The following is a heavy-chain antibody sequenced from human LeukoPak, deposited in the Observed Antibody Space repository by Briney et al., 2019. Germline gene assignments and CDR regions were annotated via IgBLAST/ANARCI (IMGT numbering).Heavy chain of an antibody. Sequence: GGSLRLSCAASGFTFTSYSMSWVRQAPGKGLEWVSGTSDRGDYTYYADSVKGRFTISRDNSKNTLYLQMNSLRAADTALYFCAREGYYYDSSGPIDYWGQGTRVTVSS. CDR1: GFTFTSYS. V-gene: IGHV3-23*01. CDR2: TSDRGDYT. D-gene: IGHD3-22*01. CDR3: AREGYYYDSSGPIDY. J-gene: IGHJ4*02.